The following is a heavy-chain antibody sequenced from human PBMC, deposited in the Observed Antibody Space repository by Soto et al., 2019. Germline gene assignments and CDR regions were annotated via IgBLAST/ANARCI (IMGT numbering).Heavy chain of an antibody. CDR3: AKDGSPPWELRAGYYFDY. CDR2: ISGSGGST. J-gene: IGHJ4*02. Sequence: EVQLLESGGGLVQPGGSLRLSCAASGFTFSSYAMSWVLQARGKGLEWVSAISGSGGSTYYADSVKGRFTISRDNSKNTLYLQLNSLRADDTAVYYCAKDGSPPWELRAGYYFDYWGQGTLVTVSS. V-gene: IGHV3-23*01. D-gene: IGHD1-26*01. CDR1: GFTFSSYA.